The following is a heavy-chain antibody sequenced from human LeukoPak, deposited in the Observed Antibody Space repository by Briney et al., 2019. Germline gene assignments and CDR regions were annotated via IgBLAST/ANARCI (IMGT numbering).Heavy chain of an antibody. CDR1: GGSISSYY. Sequence: SETLSLTCTVSGGSISSYYWSWIRQPPGKGLEWIGYIYYSGSTNYNPSLKSRVTISVDTSKNQFSLKLSSVTAADTAVYYCARDQTQGYCSGGSCYEDWYFDLWGRGTLVTVSS. J-gene: IGHJ2*01. V-gene: IGHV4-59*12. D-gene: IGHD2-15*01. CDR2: IYYSGST. CDR3: ARDQTQGYCSGGSCYEDWYFDL.